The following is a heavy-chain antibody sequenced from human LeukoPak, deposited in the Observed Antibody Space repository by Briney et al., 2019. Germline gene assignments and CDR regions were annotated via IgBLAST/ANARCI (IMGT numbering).Heavy chain of an antibody. J-gene: IGHJ3*02. CDR2: IIPIFGTA. Sequence: GASVKVSCKASGGTFSSYAISWVRQAPGQGLEWMGRIIPIFGTANCAQKFQGRVTITTDESTSTAYMELSSLRSEDTAVYYCARDLASVIVVVPAGLAFDIWGQGTMVTVSS. CDR3: ARDLASVIVVVPAGLAFDI. CDR1: GGTFSSYA. V-gene: IGHV1-69*05. D-gene: IGHD2-2*01.